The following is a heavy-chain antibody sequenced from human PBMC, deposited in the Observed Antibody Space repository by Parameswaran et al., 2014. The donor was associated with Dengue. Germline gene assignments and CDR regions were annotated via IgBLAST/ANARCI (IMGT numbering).Heavy chain of an antibody. V-gene: IGHV4-31*02. CDR3: AAARNYGSGTYSDFDY. Sequence: PGKGLEWIGYIYYTGSAYYNPSLKSRVTISVDTSKNQFSLKLTSVTAADTAVYYCAAARNYGSGTYSDFDYWGQGTLVTVSS. CDR2: IYYTGSA. D-gene: IGHD3-10*01. J-gene: IGHJ4*02.